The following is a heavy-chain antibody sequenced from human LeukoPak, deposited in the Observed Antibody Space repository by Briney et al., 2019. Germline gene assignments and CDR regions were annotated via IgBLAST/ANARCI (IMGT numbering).Heavy chain of an antibody. CDR1: GGSISSGDYY. V-gene: IGHV4-30-4*01. CDR3: ARVRAYYDILTGLIDY. J-gene: IGHJ4*02. D-gene: IGHD3-9*01. CDR2: IYYSGST. Sequence: KPSETLSLTCTVSGGSISSGDYYWSWIRHPPGKGLEWIGYIYYSGSTYYNPSLKSRVTISVDTSKTQFSLKLSSVTAADTAVYYCARVRAYYDILTGLIDYWGQGTLVTVSS.